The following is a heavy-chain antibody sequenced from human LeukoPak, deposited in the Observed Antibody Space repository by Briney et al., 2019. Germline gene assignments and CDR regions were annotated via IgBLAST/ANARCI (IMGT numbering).Heavy chain of an antibody. CDR2: INHSGST. CDR1: GGSFSGYY. CDR3: ARTPVEMATVPYFDY. V-gene: IGHV4-34*01. Sequence: PSEILSLTCAVYGGSFSGYYWSWIRQPPGKGLEWIGEINHSGSTNYNPSLKSRVTISVDTSKNQFSLKLSSVTAADTAVYYCARTPVEMATVPYFDYWGQGTLVTVSS. J-gene: IGHJ4*02. D-gene: IGHD5-24*01.